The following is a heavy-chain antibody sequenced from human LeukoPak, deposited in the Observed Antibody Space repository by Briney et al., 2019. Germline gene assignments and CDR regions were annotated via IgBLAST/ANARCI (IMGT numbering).Heavy chain of an antibody. CDR1: GYTFTAYY. Sequence: ASVKVSCRASGYTFTAYYIHWVRQAPGQGLEWMGWINPHSGGTNYAQNFQGRVTMTRDTSISTAYMELSRLTSDDAALYYCARVGRGYTYGPLDYWGQGTLVTVSS. CDR3: ARVGRGYTYGPLDY. J-gene: IGHJ4*02. V-gene: IGHV1-2*02. D-gene: IGHD5-18*01. CDR2: INPHSGGT.